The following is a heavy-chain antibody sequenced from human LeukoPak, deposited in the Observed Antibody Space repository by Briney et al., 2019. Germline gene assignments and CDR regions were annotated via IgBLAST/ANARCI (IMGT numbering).Heavy chain of an antibody. CDR2: IRSKAYGGTT. Sequence: PGGSLRLSCAASGFTFSSYWMSWVRQAPGKGLEWVGFIRSKAYGGTTEYAASVKGRFTISRDDSKSIAYLQINSLKTEDTAVYYCTRALIAYYDILTGYSGFDYWGLGTLVTVSS. D-gene: IGHD3-9*01. CDR1: GFTFSSYW. CDR3: TRALIAYYDILTGYSGFDY. J-gene: IGHJ4*02. V-gene: IGHV3-49*04.